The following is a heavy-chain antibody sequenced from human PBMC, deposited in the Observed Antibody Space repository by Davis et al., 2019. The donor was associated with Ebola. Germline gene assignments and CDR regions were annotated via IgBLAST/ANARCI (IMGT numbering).Heavy chain of an antibody. J-gene: IGHJ6*02. CDR3: ARPGGYCSGSFCPDYYYGMDV. D-gene: IGHD2-15*01. Sequence: GGSLRLSCAASGFSFSTYGLHWVRQAPGKGLEWVSFIWYDGNNKDYADSVRGRFTISRDNSKNTRYLQMNSLRAEDTAVYYCARPGGYCSGSFCPDYYYGMDVWGQGTTVTVS. V-gene: IGHV3-33*01. CDR1: GFSFSTYG. CDR2: IWYDGNNK.